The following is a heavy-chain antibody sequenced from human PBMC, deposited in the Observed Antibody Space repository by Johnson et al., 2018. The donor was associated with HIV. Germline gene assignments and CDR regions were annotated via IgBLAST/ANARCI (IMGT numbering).Heavy chain of an antibody. CDR1: GFTFSNYG. CDR2: IRYDGDIT. V-gene: IGHV3-30*02. D-gene: IGHD5-18*01. Sequence: QVQLVESGGGVVQPGGSLRLSCAASGFTFSNYGMHWVRQAPGKGLEWVAFIRYDGDITYYVDSVKGRFTSSRDNSKNTLYLQMNSLRGEDTAVYYCARAYTYGAFDIWGQGTMVTVSS. CDR3: ARAYTYGAFDI. J-gene: IGHJ3*02.